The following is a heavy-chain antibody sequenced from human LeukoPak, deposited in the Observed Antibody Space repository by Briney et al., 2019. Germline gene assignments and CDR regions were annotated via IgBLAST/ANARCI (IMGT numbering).Heavy chain of an antibody. CDR1: GGSISSYY. V-gene: IGHV4-59*12. CDR3: ARGLIHGGG. CDR2: IYYSGST. Sequence: SETLSLTCTVSGGSISSYYWSWIRQPPGKGLEWIGYIYYSGSTNYNPSLKSRVTISVDTSKNQFSLKLSSVTAADTAVYYCARGLIHGGGWGQGTLVTVSS. J-gene: IGHJ4*02. D-gene: IGHD2-21*01.